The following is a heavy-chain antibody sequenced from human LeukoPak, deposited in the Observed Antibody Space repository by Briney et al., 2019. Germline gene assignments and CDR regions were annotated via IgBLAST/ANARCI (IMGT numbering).Heavy chain of an antibody. CDR3: ASTKLGYSSGWH. V-gene: IGHV4-34*01. J-gene: IGHJ4*02. CDR1: GGSFSGYY. CDR2: INHSGST. Sequence: SETLSLTCAVYGGSFSGYYWSWIRQPPEKGLEWIGEINHSGSTNYNSSLKSRVTISVDTSKNQFSLNLSSVTASDTAIYYCASTKLGYSSGWHWGQGTLVTVSS. D-gene: IGHD6-19*01.